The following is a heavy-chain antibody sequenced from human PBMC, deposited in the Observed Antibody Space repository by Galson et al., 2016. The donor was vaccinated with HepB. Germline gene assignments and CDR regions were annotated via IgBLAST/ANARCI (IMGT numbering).Heavy chain of an antibody. Sequence: SLRLSCAPSGFTFRTYALHWVRQAPGKGLEWVAVIWHNGHNKYYAESGKGRFTVSRDNYKSTLYLQMNGLSVADTAGYYCTREGDFGSRHDLDYWRQGTLVTVSA. CDR1: GFTFRTYA. D-gene: IGHD3-10*01. V-gene: IGHV3-33*01. CDR3: TREGDFGSRHDLDY. CDR2: IWHNGHNK. J-gene: IGHJ4*02.